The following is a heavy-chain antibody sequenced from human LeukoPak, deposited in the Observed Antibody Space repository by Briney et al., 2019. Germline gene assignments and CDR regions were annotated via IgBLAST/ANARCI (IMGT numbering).Heavy chain of an antibody. V-gene: IGHV3-20*01. CDR3: ASYDSSGYRNY. Sequence: GGSLRLSCAASGFTFDDYGMSWVRQAPGKGLGWVSHINWNGGSTGYADSVKGRFTISRDNAKSSLYLQMNSLRAEDTALYHCASYDSSGYRNYWGQGTLVTVSS. CDR1: GFTFDDYG. J-gene: IGHJ4*02. D-gene: IGHD3-22*01. CDR2: INWNGGST.